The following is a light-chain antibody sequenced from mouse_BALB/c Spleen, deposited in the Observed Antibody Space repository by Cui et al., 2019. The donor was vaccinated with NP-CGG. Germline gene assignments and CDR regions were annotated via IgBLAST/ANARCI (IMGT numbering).Light chain of an antibody. V-gene: IGLV1*01. Sequence: QAVVTQASALTTSPGKTVTLTCRSRTGAVTTSNYANWVQEKPDHFFTGLIGGTKNRAPGVPARFSGSLIGDKAALTITGAQTEDEAIYFCALWYSNHWVVGGGTKLAVL. CDR1: TGAVTTSNY. J-gene: IGLJ1*01. CDR2: GTK. CDR3: ALWYSNHWV.